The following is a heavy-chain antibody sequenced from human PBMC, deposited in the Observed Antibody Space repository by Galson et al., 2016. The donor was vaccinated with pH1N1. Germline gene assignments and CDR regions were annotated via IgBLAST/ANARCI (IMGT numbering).Heavy chain of an antibody. CDR1: EVSFSYYW. D-gene: IGHD1-26*01. J-gene: IGHJ4*02. V-gene: IGHV3-7*01. Sequence: SLRLSCAASEVSFSYYWMSWVRQAPRKGLEWVASIKQDGSEKYYVDSVKGRFTISRDNAKNSLYLQMSSLRAEDTALYYCVRDHLWAFDYWGQGVQVTVSS. CDR2: IKQDGSEK. CDR3: VRDHLWAFDY.